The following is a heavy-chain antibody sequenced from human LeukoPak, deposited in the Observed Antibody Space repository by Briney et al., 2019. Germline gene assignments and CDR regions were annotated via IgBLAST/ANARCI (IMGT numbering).Heavy chain of an antibody. CDR2: ISGSGGST. CDR1: GFTFYSYA. Sequence: QPGGSLRLSCAASGFTFYSYAMSWVRQAPGKGLEWVSGISGSGGSTFYAESVKGRFTISRDDSKLYLQMNSLRAEDTAVYYRAKRGVQQWLVDWYFDYWGQGTLVTVSS. V-gene: IGHV3-23*01. J-gene: IGHJ4*02. CDR3: AKRGVQQWLVDWYFDY. D-gene: IGHD6-19*01.